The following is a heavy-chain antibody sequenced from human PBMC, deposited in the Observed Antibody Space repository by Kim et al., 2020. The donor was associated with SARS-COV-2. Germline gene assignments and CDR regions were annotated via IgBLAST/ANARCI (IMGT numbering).Heavy chain of an antibody. V-gene: IGHV3-23*01. CDR2: ISGSGGST. D-gene: IGHD3-10*01. CDR3: AKDPLLLWFGELLFDY. Sequence: GGSLRLSCAASGFTFSSYAMSWVRQAPGKGLEWVSAISGSGGSTYYADSVKGRFTISRDNSKNTLYLQMNSLRAEDTAVYYCAKDPLLLWFGELLFDYWGQGTLVTVSS. J-gene: IGHJ4*02. CDR1: GFTFSSYA.